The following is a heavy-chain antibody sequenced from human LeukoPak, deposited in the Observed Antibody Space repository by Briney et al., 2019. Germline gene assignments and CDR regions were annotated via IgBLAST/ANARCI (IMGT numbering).Heavy chain of an antibody. CDR3: ARVRDGYSTEGFDY. V-gene: IGHV3-74*01. J-gene: IGHJ4*02. CDR2: INSDGTST. D-gene: IGHD5-24*01. Sequence: PGGSLRLSCAASGLIFTNYWMHWVRQAPGKGLVWVSRINSDGTSTTYADSVKGRFTISRDDAKNTLYLQMKSLRVEDTAVYYCARVRDGYSTEGFDYWGQGTLVTVSS. CDR1: GLIFTNYW.